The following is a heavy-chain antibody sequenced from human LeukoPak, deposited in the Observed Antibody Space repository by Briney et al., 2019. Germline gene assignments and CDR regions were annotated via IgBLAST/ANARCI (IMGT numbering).Heavy chain of an antibody. CDR1: GFSFRSHA. CDR3: AEAPSAVVVVIPYFDY. D-gene: IGHD3-22*01. Sequence: GGSLRLSCAASGFSFRSHAMSWVRQAPGKGLEWVSGISGSGGSTYYADSVKGRFTISRDNSKNTLYLQMNSLRAEDTAVYYCAEAPSAVVVVIPYFDYWGQGTLVTVSS. V-gene: IGHV3-23*01. CDR2: ISGSGGST. J-gene: IGHJ4*02.